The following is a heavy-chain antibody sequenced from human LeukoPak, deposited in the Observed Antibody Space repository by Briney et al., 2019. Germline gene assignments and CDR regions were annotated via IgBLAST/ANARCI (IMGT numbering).Heavy chain of an antibody. CDR3: ARDGGVNTNFDY. CDR2: TNPDGSAE. CDR1: GFTFRNYW. J-gene: IGHJ4*02. D-gene: IGHD2-8*02. Sequence: GGSLRLSRAASGFTFRNYWMGWVRQAPGEGQEWVANTNPDGSAEYYADSVRGRFTTSRDNANNFLYLQMNSLRAEDTAVYYCARDGGVNTNFDYWGQGTLVTVSS. V-gene: IGHV3-7*01.